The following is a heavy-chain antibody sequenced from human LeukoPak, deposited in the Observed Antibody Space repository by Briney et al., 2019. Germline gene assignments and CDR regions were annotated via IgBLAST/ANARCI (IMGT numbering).Heavy chain of an antibody. V-gene: IGHV5-51*01. CDR3: ARQPPGGSGSYYNVP. CDR1: GYSFTNYW. Sequence: GESLKISCKGSGYSFTNYWIAWVRQMPGKGLEWMGIIYPGDSDTRYSPSFQGQVTISADKSISTAYLQWSSLKASDTAMYYCARQPPGGSGSYYNVPWGQGTLVTVSS. CDR2: IYPGDSDT. D-gene: IGHD3-10*01. J-gene: IGHJ5*02.